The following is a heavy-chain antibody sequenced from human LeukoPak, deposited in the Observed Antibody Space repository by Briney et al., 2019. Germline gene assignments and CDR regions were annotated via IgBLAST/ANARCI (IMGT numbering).Heavy chain of an antibody. V-gene: IGHV3-23*01. D-gene: IGHD1-1*01. J-gene: IGHJ3*02. Sequence: GGSLRLSCAASGFTFSNYAMNWVRQAPGKGLEWVSGISGSGGSTYYADSVKGRFTISRDNSKNTLYLQMNSLRAEDTAVYYCARDNDPLRAFDIWGQGTMVTVSS. CDR1: GFTFSNYA. CDR3: ARDNDPLRAFDI. CDR2: ISGSGGST.